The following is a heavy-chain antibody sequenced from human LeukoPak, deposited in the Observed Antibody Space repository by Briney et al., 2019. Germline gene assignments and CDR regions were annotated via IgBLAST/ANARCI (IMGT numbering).Heavy chain of an antibody. CDR1: GGSINNYY. Sequence: PSETLSLTCTVSGGSINNYYWSWIRQPPGKGLEWIGHISYSGNTNYNSSLRSRFTISVDTSNNQFSLRLSSVTAADTAVYYCARDSYTGNYFEDTFDIWGQGTMVTVSS. CDR2: ISYSGNT. CDR3: ARDSYTGNYFEDTFDI. D-gene: IGHD1-26*01. J-gene: IGHJ3*02. V-gene: IGHV4-59*01.